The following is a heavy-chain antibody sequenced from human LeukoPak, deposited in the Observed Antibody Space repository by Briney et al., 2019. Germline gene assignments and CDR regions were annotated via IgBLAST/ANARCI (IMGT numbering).Heavy chain of an antibody. D-gene: IGHD2-2*01. J-gene: IGHJ4*02. CDR1: GFILGDYS. CDR2: IRSAAYGRTT. Sequence: GGSLSLSRTTSGFILGDYSVSWFRQAPGKGLEWVGIIRSAAYGRTTDYDASVKGRFTISRDDSKSIAYLQMNSLKAEDTAVYYCARSAFDYWGQGTMVTVSS. V-gene: IGHV3-49*03. CDR3: ARSAFDY.